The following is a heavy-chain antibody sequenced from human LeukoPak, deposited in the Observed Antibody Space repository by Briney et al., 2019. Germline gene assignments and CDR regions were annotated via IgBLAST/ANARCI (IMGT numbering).Heavy chain of an antibody. CDR3: ARDFHDSFDY. CDR2: ISSSGSTI. J-gene: IGHJ4*02. Sequence: PGGSLRLSCAASGFTFSSYEMNWVRQAPGKGLEWVSYISSSGSTIYYADSVKGRFTISRDNAKDSLYLQMNSLRAEDTAVYYCARDFHDSFDYWGQGTLVTVSS. D-gene: IGHD3-9*01. CDR1: GFTFSSYE. V-gene: IGHV3-48*03.